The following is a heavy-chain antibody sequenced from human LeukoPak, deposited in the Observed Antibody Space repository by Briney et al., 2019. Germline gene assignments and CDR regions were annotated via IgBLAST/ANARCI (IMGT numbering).Heavy chain of an antibody. Sequence: ASVKVSCKASGYTFTGYYMHWVRQAPGQGLEWMGWINPNSGGTNYAQKFQGRVTITADKSTSTAYMELSSLRSEDTAVYYCARVPTPYCSSTSCYYFDYWGQGTLVTVSS. D-gene: IGHD2-2*01. CDR2: INPNSGGT. CDR3: ARVPTPYCSSTSCYYFDY. V-gene: IGHV1-2*02. CDR1: GYTFTGYY. J-gene: IGHJ4*02.